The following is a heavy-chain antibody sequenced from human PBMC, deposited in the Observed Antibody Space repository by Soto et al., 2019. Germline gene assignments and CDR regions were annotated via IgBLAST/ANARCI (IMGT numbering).Heavy chain of an antibody. J-gene: IGHJ5*02. Sequence: SETLSLTCTVSGGSISSGGYYWSWIRQHPGKGLEWIGYIYYSGSTYYNPSLKSRVTISVDTSKNQFSLKISSVTAADTAVYYCAKVNDFWTGYYSTNWFDPWGQGTLVTVSS. D-gene: IGHD3-3*01. CDR3: AKVNDFWTGYYSTNWFDP. CDR1: GGSISSGGYY. V-gene: IGHV4-31*03. CDR2: IYYSGST.